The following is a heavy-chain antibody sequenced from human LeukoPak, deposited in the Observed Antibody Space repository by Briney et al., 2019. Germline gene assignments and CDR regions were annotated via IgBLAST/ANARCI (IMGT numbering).Heavy chain of an antibody. CDR3: AKDLSPDYGDTDYDY. CDR2: ISGSGGST. D-gene: IGHD4-17*01. V-gene: IGHV3-23*01. CDR1: GFTFSSYA. Sequence: GGSLRLSCATSGFTFSSYAMSWVRQAPGKGLEWVSAISGSGGSTYYADSVKGRFTISRDNSKNTLYLQMNSLRAEDTAVYYCAKDLSPDYGDTDYDYWGQGTLVTVSS. J-gene: IGHJ4*02.